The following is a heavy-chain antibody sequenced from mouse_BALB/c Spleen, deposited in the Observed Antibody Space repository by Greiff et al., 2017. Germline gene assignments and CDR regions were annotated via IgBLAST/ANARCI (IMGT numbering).Heavy chain of an antibody. CDR3: VRLWSSY. CDR1: GFTFNTYA. CDR2: IRSKSNNYAT. J-gene: IGHJ3*01. Sequence: EVQGVESGGGLVQPKGSLKLSCAASGFTFNTYAMNWVRQAPGKGLEWVARIRSKSNNYATYYADSVKDRFTISRDDSQSMLYLQMNNLKTEDTAMYYCVRLWSSYWGQGTLVTVPA. V-gene: IGHV10-1*02. D-gene: IGHD1-1*02.